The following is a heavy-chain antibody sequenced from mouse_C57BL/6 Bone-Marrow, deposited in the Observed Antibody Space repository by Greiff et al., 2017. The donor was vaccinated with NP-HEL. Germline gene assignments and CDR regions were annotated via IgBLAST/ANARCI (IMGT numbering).Heavy chain of an antibody. D-gene: IGHD1-1*01. J-gene: IGHJ1*03. CDR3: AREATVVAVYWYFDV. CDR1: GYTFTSYW. CDR2: IDPSDSYT. V-gene: IGHV1-50*01. Sequence: QVQLQQPGAELVKPGASVKLSCKASGYTFTSYWMQWVKQRPGQGLEWIGEIDPSDSYTNYNQKFKGKATLTVDTSSSTAYMQLSSLTSEDSAVYYCAREATVVAVYWYFDVWCTGTTVTVSS.